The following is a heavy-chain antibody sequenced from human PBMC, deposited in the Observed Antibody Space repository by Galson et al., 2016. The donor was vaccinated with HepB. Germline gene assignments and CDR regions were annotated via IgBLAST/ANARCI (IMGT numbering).Heavy chain of an antibody. CDR3: ARLWARAVRGIIDAFDI. V-gene: IGHV5-51*01. D-gene: IGHD3-10*01. J-gene: IGHJ3*02. CDR2: IYPDDSDI. Sequence: QSGAEVKKPGESLKISCQSSGYDFPSFWIAWVRQMPGKGMEWMGNIYPDDSDIRYSPSFQGQVTFSADKATNTAFLQWSSLKASDTAMYYRARLWARAVRGIIDAFDIWGQGTMVTVSS. CDR1: GYDFPSFW.